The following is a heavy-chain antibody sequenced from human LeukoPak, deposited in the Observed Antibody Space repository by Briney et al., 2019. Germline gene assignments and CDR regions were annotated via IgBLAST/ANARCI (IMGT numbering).Heavy chain of an antibody. V-gene: IGHV4-4*07. Sequence: SETLSLTCTVSGGSISSYYWSWIRQPGGKGLEWIGRIYSSGSTNYNPSLKSRVTMSVDTSKNQFPLELSTVTAADTAVYSCARDPSSPGGWYDYWGQGTLVTVSS. J-gene: IGHJ4*02. CDR2: IYSSGST. CDR3: ARDPSSPGGWYDY. D-gene: IGHD6-19*01. CDR1: GGSISSYY.